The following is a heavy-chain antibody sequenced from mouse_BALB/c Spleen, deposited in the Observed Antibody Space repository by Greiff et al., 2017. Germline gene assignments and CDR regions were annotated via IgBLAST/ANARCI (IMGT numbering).Heavy chain of an antibody. CDR1: GFTFSSYT. D-gene: IGHD1-1*01. Sequence: EVKLMESGGGLVQPGGSLKLSCAASGFTFSSYTMSWVRQTPEKRLEWVAYISNGGGSTYYPDTVKGRFTISRDNAKNTLYLQMSSLKSDDTAMYYCARHGYYGSSYFLAYWGQGTLVTVSA. CDR3: ARHGYYGSSYFLAY. CDR2: ISNGGGST. J-gene: IGHJ3*01. V-gene: IGHV5-12-2*01.